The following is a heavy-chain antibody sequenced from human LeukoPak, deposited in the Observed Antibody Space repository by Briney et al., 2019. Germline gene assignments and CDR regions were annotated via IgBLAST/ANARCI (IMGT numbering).Heavy chain of an antibody. V-gene: IGHV3-30-3*01. Sequence: PGGSLRLSCAASGFTFSSYAMHWVRQALGKGLEWVAVISYDGSNKYYADSVKGRFTISRDNSKNTLYLQMNSLRAEDTAVYYCATYSSLNRREFQYWGQGTLLTVSS. CDR1: GFTFSSYA. CDR2: ISYDGSNK. CDR3: ATYSSLNRREFQY. J-gene: IGHJ1*01. D-gene: IGHD3-22*01.